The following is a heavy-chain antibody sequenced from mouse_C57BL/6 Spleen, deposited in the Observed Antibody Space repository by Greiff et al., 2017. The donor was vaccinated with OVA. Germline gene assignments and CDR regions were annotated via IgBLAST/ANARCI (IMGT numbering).Heavy chain of an antibody. CDR1: GYTFTSYW. CDR3: ARESYGNYPYYAMDY. J-gene: IGHJ4*01. V-gene: IGHV1-64*01. D-gene: IGHD2-1*01. Sequence: VQLQQPGAELVKPGASVKLSCKASGYTFTSYWMHWVKQRPGQGLEWIGMIHPNSGSTNYNEKFKSKATLTVDKSSSTAYMQLSSLTSEDSAVYYCARESYGNYPYYAMDYWGQGTSATVSS. CDR2: IHPNSGST.